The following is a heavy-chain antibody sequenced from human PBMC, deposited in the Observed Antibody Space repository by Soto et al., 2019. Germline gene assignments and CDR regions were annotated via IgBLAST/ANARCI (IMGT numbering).Heavy chain of an antibody. D-gene: IGHD3-10*01. CDR2: IYYSGVT. J-gene: IGHJ5*02. CDR3: ARDLRGRRSGRFDP. V-gene: IGHV4-31*03. CDR1: GDPITSGGFY. Sequence: QVQLQESGPGLVKPSETLSLTCTLSGDPITSGGFYWTWIRQHPAKGLEWIGYIYYSGVTYYNPSLKSRATISVDTSKNQFSLNLSSVSAADTAMYYCARDLRGRRSGRFDPWGQGTLDTVSS.